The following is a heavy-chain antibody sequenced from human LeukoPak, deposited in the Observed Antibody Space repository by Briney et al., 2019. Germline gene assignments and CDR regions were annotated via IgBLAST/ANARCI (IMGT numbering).Heavy chain of an antibody. Sequence: GGSLRLSCAASGFTFSSYAMSWVRQAPGKGLEWVSAISGSGGSTYYADSVKGRFTISRDNSKNTLYLQMNSLRAEDTAVYYCAKDPITPIMVVTASRGNAFDIWGQGTMVTVSS. V-gene: IGHV3-23*01. J-gene: IGHJ3*02. CDR1: GFTFSSYA. CDR2: ISGSGGST. CDR3: AKDPITPIMVVTASRGNAFDI. D-gene: IGHD2-21*02.